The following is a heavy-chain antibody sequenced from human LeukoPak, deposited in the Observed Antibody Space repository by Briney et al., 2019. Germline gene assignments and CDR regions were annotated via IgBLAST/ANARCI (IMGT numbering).Heavy chain of an antibody. J-gene: IGHJ4*02. CDR1: GFAFSSDW. V-gene: IGHV3-7*01. CDR2: IKTDGSAQ. CDR3: ARDLVKEGASATADY. Sequence: GGSLRLSCAASGFAFSSDWMSWVRHTPGKGLEWVANIKTDGSAQYYVDSVKGRFTISRDNAKNSLYLQMNSLRAEDTALYHCARDLVKEGASATADYWGQGTLVTVSS. D-gene: IGHD1-26*01.